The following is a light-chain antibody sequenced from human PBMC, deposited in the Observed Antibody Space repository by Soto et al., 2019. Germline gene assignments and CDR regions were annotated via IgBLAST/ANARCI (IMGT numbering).Light chain of an antibody. J-gene: IGKJ4*01. V-gene: IGKV3-20*01. CDR3: QQYGGSPPLS. CDR1: QSVSSSY. Sequence: EIVLQQSPGTLSLSPGERAPLFRRERQSVSSSYLAWYQQKPGQAPRLLIYSASRRATGIPDRFSGSGSGTDFTLTIRRLEPEDLAVYYGQQYGGSPPLSVGRGTKVVIK. CDR2: SAS.